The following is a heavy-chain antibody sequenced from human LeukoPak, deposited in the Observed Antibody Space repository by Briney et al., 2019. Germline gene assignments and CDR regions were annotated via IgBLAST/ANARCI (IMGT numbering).Heavy chain of an antibody. CDR1: GFTFSSYW. Sequence: GGSLRLSCAASGFTFSSYWMHWVRQAPGKGLVWVSRIKGDGSISYADSVKGRFTISRDNAKNTLYMLMNSLRAEDTAVYYCARARDGYNYLYFDYWGQGSLVTVSS. V-gene: IGHV3-74*01. J-gene: IGHJ4*02. CDR3: ARARDGYNYLYFDY. D-gene: IGHD5-24*01. CDR2: IKGDGSI.